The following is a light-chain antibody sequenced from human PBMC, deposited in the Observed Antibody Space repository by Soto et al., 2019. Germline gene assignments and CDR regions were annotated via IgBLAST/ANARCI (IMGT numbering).Light chain of an antibody. CDR1: LHISSAY. CDR2: GAS. V-gene: IGKV3D-20*02. Sequence: EILLTQSPGTLSLSPGQRATLSCRASLHISSAYLAWYQQKPGLPPRLLIHGASRRATGIPDGFSGSGSGTDFILTISGLEPEDFAVYYCQQRSNWLISFGPGTKVDIK. J-gene: IGKJ3*01. CDR3: QQRSNWLIS.